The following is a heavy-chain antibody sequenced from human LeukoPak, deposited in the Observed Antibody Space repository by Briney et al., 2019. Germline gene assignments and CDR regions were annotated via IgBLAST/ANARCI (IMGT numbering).Heavy chain of an antibody. V-gene: IGHV4-30-2*01. J-gene: IGHJ3*02. CDR2: IYHSGST. CDR3: AGSSGGAFDI. D-gene: IGHD3-22*01. Sequence: SQTLSLTCAVSGGSISSGGYSWGWIRQPPGKGLEWIGYIYHSGSTYYNPSLKSRVTISVDRSKNQFSLKLSSVTAADTAVYYCAGSSGGAFDIWGQGTMVTVSS. CDR1: GGSISSGGYS.